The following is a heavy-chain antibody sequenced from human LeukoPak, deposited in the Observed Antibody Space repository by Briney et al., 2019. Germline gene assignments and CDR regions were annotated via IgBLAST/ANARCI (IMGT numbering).Heavy chain of an antibody. CDR1: GGSISIYY. CDR2: IYYSGST. J-gene: IGHJ6*03. CDR3: ARVVHSYYYMDV. V-gene: IGHV4-59*01. Sequence: SEPLSLTCTVWGGSISIYYGRGLRQPPGGGVEGIGYIYYSGSTNYNPSLKRRVTISVDPSKNKSSLKLSSVTAAARAVYYCARVVHSYYYMDVWGKGTTVTVSS.